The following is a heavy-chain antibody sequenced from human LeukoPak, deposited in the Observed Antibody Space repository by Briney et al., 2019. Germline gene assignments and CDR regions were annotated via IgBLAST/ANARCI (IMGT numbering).Heavy chain of an antibody. Sequence: SETLSLTCSVSGDSISTNKWWSWVRQPPGKGLEWIGEVFHSGSTNYNPSLKSRVTISIDKSKNQFSLEVTSVTAADTAIYYCARDLAVAGTNYFDFWGQGVLVTVSS. D-gene: IGHD6-19*01. CDR2: VFHSGST. CDR1: GDSISTNKW. J-gene: IGHJ4*02. V-gene: IGHV4-4*02. CDR3: ARDLAVAGTNYFDF.